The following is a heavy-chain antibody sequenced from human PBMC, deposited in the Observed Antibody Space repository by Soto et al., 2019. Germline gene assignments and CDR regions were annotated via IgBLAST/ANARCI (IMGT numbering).Heavy chain of an antibody. Sequence: SVKVSCKASGGTFSSYAISWVRQAPGQGLEWMGGIIPIFGTANYAQKFQGRVTITADKSTSTAYMELSSLRSEDTAVYYCARGTRPYYDSSGYRYYYYYGMEVWGQGTTVTV. D-gene: IGHD3-22*01. V-gene: IGHV1-69*06. CDR3: ARGTRPYYDSSGYRYYYYYGMEV. J-gene: IGHJ6*02. CDR2: IIPIFGTA. CDR1: GGTFSSYA.